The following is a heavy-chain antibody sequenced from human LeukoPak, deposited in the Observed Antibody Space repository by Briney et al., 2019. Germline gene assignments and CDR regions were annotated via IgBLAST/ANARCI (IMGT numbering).Heavy chain of an antibody. CDR2: ISSSSSYI. CDR1: GFTFSSYS. CDR3: ARHLEQQLVGYYYYYMDV. Sequence: GGSLRLSCAASGFTFSSYSMNWVRQAPGKGLEWVSSISSSSSYIYYADSVKGRFTISRDNAKNSLYLQMNSLRAEDTAVYYCARHLEQQLVGYYYYYMDVWGKGTTVTISS. V-gene: IGHV3-21*01. D-gene: IGHD6-13*01. J-gene: IGHJ6*03.